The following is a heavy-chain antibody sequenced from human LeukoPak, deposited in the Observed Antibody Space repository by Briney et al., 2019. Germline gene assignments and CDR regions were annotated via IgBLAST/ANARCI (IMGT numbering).Heavy chain of an antibody. CDR1: GYSFNNYW. V-gene: IGHV5-51*01. J-gene: IGHJ3*02. CDR3: ARQGFGWTFVI. CDR2: IYPGDSDT. Sequence: GESLKISCKGSGYSFNNYWTGWVRQMPGKGLEGMGIIYPGDSDTRYIPSFQGQVTISADKSISTAYLHWSSLKVSDTAMYYCARQGFGWTFVIWGQGTMVTVSS. D-gene: IGHD3-10*01.